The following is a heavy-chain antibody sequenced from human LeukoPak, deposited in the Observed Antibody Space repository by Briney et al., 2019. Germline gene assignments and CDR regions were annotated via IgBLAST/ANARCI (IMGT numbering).Heavy chain of an antibody. CDR2: INPTGGST. V-gene: IGHV1-46*01. Sequence: ASVKVSCKASGYTFPSYFMHWVRQAPGQGLEWMGIINPTGGSTTYAQKFQGRVTMTRDTSTSTVYMELSSLRSDDTAVYYCARVAGSYKVFDYWGQGSLVTVSS. J-gene: IGHJ4*02. CDR3: ARVAGSYKVFDY. CDR1: GYTFPSYF. D-gene: IGHD1-26*01.